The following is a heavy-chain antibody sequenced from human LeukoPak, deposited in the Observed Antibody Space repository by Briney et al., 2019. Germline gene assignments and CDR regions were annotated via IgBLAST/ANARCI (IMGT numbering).Heavy chain of an antibody. CDR1: GFTFRDYY. J-gene: IGHJ4*02. CDR3: ARYRITAAGQRLDF. Sequence: PGGSLRLSCAVSGFTFRDYYVSWIRQAPGKGLEWISDISYSGNTLYYADSVKGRFTSSGDNAHNSLFLDMTRLRDDDTAIYFCARYRITAAGQRLDFWGQGSLVTVSS. V-gene: IGHV3-11*01. D-gene: IGHD6-13*01. CDR2: ISYSGNTL.